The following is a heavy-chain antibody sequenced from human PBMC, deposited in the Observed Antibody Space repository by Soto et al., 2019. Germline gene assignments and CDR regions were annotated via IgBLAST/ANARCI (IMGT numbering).Heavy chain of an antibody. Sequence: QVQLQESGPGLVKPSETLSLTCTVSGGSISSYYWSWIRQPPGKGLEWIGYIYYSGSTNYNPSLKRRVTISVDTSKNQFSLKLSAVTAADTAVYYCARFDYGGKGDYWGQGTLVTVSS. CDR2: IYYSGST. J-gene: IGHJ4*02. CDR3: ARFDYGGKGDY. V-gene: IGHV4-59*01. D-gene: IGHD4-17*01. CDR1: GGSISSYY.